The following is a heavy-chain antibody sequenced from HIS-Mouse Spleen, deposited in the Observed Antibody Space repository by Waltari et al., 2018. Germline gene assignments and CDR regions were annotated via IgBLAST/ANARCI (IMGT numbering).Heavy chain of an antibody. CDR1: GGPISSSSYY. CDR3: ARDQETFGGYGDYDWFDP. D-gene: IGHD4-17*01. J-gene: IGHJ5*02. V-gene: IGHV4-39*07. Sequence: QLQLQESGPGLVKPSETLSLTCTVSGGPISSSSYYWGWIRQPPGKGLEWIGSIYYSGSTYYNPSLKSRVTISVDTSKNQFSLKLSSVTAADTAVYYCARDQETFGGYGDYDWFDPWGQGTLVTVSS. CDR2: IYYSGST.